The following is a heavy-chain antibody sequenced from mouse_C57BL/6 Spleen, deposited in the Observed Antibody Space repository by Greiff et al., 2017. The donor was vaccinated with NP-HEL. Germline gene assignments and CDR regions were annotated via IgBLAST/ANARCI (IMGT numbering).Heavy chain of an antibody. CDR1: GYSFTDYN. V-gene: IGHV1-39*01. J-gene: IGHJ1*03. Sequence: VQLKESGPELVKPGASVKISCKASGYSFTDYNMNWVKQSNGKSLEWIGVINPNYGTTSYNQKLKGKATLTVDQSSSTAYMQLNSLTSEDSAVYYCARPLLRTSYWYFDVWGTGTTVTVSS. CDR2: INPNYGTT. D-gene: IGHD1-1*01. CDR3: ARPLLRTSYWYFDV.